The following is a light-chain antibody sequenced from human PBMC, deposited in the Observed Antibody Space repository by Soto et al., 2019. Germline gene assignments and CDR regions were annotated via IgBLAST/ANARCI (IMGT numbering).Light chain of an antibody. J-gene: IGLJ3*02. V-gene: IGLV1-44*01. CDR1: NSNIGRNS. CDR3: ASWDVSLNGWV. Sequence: QSALTQPPSASGTPGQRVTISCSGSNSNIGRNSLNWYQQFPGTGPRLLIYNYVQRPTGVPDRFSASKSGTSASLAISGLQSEDEAVYFCASWDVSLNGWVFGGGTKLTVL. CDR2: NYV.